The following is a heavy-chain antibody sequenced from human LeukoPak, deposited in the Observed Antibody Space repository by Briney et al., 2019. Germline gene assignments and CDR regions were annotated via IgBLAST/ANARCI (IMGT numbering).Heavy chain of an antibody. CDR2: MNPNSGNT. CDR1: GYTFTSYD. V-gene: IGHV1-8*01. Sequence: ASVTVSCKASGYTFTSYDINWVRQAPGQGLEWMGWMNPNSGNTGYAQKFQGRDTMTRNTSISTAYMELSSLRSEDTAVYYCASYYDSSGFDYWGQGTLVTVSS. D-gene: IGHD3-22*01. CDR3: ASYYDSSGFDY. J-gene: IGHJ4*02.